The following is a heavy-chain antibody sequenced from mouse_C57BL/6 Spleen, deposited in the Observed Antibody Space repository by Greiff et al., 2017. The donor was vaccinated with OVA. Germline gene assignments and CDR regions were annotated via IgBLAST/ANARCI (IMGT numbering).Heavy chain of an antibody. CDR3: ARSQGSSYDFDY. V-gene: IGHV1-64*01. CDR2: IHPNSGST. CDR1: GYTFTSYW. Sequence: QVQLQQSGAELVKPGASVKLSCKASGYTFTSYWMHWVKQRPGQGLEWIGMIHPNSGSTNYNEKFKSKATLTVDKSSSTAYMQLSSLTSEDSAVYYCARSQGSSYDFDYWGQGTTLTVSS. D-gene: IGHD1-1*01. J-gene: IGHJ2*01.